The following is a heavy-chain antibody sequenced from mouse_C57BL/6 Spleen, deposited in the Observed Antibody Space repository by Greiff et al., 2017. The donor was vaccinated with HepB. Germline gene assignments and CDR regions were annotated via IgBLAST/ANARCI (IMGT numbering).Heavy chain of an antibody. CDR2: IYPGDGDT. CDR3: ARGRNRFDY. J-gene: IGHJ2*01. CDR1: GYAFSSSW. V-gene: IGHV1-82*01. Sequence: QVQLKESGPELVKPGASVKISCKASGYAFSSSWMNWVKQRPGKGLEWIGRIYPGDGDTNYNGKFKGKATLTADKSSSTAYMQLSSLTSEDSAVYFCARGRNRFDYWGQGTTLTVSS.